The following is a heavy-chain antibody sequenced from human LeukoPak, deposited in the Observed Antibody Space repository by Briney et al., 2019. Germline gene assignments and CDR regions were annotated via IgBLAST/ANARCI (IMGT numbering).Heavy chain of an antibody. CDR2: MYDSCST. J-gene: IGHJ4*02. Sequence: PSETLSLTCTVSGVSMSSHYWSWIRQPPGKGLEWIGYMYDSCSTKDNPSLKSRVTLSADTSKNQFSLRLSSVTAADTAVYYCATIKRGSIYGYFDFWGQGILVTVSS. V-gene: IGHV4-59*11. CDR3: ATIKRGSIYGYFDF. CDR1: GVSMSSHY. D-gene: IGHD5-18*01.